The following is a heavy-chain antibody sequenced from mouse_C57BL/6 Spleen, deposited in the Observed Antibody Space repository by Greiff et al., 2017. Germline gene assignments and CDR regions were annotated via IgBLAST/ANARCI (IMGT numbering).Heavy chain of an antibody. CDR1: GYTFTSYW. J-gene: IGHJ1*03. Sequence: QVQLKQPGAELVKPGASVKMSCKASGYTFTSYWITWVKQRPGQGLEWIGDIYPGSGSTNYNEKFKSKTTLTVDTSSSTAYMQLSSLTSEDSAVYYCARGPFNYYGSSPWYFDVWGTGTTVTVSS. D-gene: IGHD1-1*01. CDR2: IYPGSGST. V-gene: IGHV1-55*01. CDR3: ARGPFNYYGSSPWYFDV.